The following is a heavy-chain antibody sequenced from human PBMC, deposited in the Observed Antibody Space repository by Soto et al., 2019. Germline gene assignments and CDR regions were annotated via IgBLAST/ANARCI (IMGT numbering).Heavy chain of an antibody. CDR3: ARMGFSGGGYLSYCYYGMDV. Sequence: PGESLKISCKASGYSFSSYWVTWVRQMPGKGLEWMGRIDPSDSYTNYNPPFQGHVTISVDKSISTAYLQWSSLKASDTAMYYCARMGFSGGGYLSYCYYGMDVWGQGTTVTVSS. V-gene: IGHV5-10-1*01. J-gene: IGHJ6*02. D-gene: IGHD2-15*01. CDR1: GYSFSSYW. CDR2: IDPSDSYT.